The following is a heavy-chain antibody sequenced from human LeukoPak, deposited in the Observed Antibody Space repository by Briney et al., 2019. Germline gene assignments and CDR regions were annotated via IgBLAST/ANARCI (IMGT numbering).Heavy chain of an antibody. Sequence: PSETLSLTYAVSGGSISSGGYSWSWIRQPPGKGLEWIGYIYHSGSTYYNPSLKSRVTISVDRSKNQFSLKLSSVTAADTAVYYCARESAYYDSSGYYGGWFDPWGQGTLVTVSS. V-gene: IGHV4-30-2*01. J-gene: IGHJ5*02. CDR3: ARESAYYDSSGYYGGWFDP. CDR1: GGSISSGGYS. D-gene: IGHD3-22*01. CDR2: IYHSGST.